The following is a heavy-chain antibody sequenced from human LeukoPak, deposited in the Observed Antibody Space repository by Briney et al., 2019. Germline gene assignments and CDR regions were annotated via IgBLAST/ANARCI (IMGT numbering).Heavy chain of an antibody. Sequence: SETLSLTCTVSGASISSYYWNWIRQPPGKALQSIGYIYKSGSTKYSPSLKSRVTISVDTSKNQFSLKMSSVTAADTAVYYCARGGGSSRWFDPWGQGTLGT. D-gene: IGHD2-15*01. CDR2: IYKSGST. V-gene: IGHV4-59*01. J-gene: IGHJ5*02. CDR1: GASISSYY. CDR3: ARGGGSSRWFDP.